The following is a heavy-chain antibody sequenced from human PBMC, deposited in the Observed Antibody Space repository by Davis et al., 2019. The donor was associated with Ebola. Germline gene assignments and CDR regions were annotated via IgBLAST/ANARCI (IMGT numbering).Heavy chain of an antibody. CDR2: INPKNGGT. D-gene: IGHD2-2*02. CDR1: GDTFSSFA. J-gene: IGHJ6*02. CDR3: AKDRRKYQLLYLTRYYYYYGMDV. V-gene: IGHV1-2*02. Sequence: ASVKVSCKASGDTFSSFAINWVRQATGQGLEWMGWINPKNGGTNIAQKFQGRVTVTRDTSISTAYMELTGLRSDDTAVYYCAKDRRKYQLLYLTRYYYYYGMDVWGQGTTVTVSS.